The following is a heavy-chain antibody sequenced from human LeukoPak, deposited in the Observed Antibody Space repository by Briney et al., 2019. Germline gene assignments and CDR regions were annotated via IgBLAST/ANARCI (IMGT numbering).Heavy chain of an antibody. Sequence: SETLSLTCTVSGGSISSYYWSWSRQPPGKGLEWIGEINHSGSTNYNPSLKSRVTISVDTSKNQFSLKLSSVTAADTAVYYCARKRGTRVQRYYYYMDVWGKGTTVTVSS. V-gene: IGHV4-34*01. CDR3: ARKRGTRVQRYYYYMDV. CDR2: INHSGST. D-gene: IGHD1-1*01. CDR1: GGSISSYY. J-gene: IGHJ6*03.